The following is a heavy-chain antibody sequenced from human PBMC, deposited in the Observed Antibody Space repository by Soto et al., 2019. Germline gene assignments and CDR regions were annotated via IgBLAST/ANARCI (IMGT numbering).Heavy chain of an antibody. V-gene: IGHV4-30-4*01. J-gene: IGHJ2*01. CDR1: GGSISSGDYY. CDR3: ARQYYGGNSLYWYFDL. CDR2: IYYSGST. Sequence: QVQLQESGPGLVKPSQTLSLTCTVSGGSISSGDYYWSWIRQPPGKGLEWIGYIYYSGSTYYNPSLKGRVTISVDTSKNQFSLKLSSVTAADTAVYYCARQYYGGNSLYWYFDLWGRGTLVTVSS. D-gene: IGHD4-17*01.